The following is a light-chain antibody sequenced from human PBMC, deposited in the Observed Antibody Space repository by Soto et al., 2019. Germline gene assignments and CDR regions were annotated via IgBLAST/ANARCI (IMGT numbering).Light chain of an antibody. CDR1: SSNIGNNY. Sequence: QSVLTQPPSVSATPGQKVTISCSGSSSNIGNNYVSWYQQLPGTAPKLLIYENNKRPSGIPDRFSGSKSGSSAALGITGLQTGDEADDYCGACDSNLSAAWVFGGGTKLTVL. CDR3: GACDSNLSAAWV. J-gene: IGLJ3*02. V-gene: IGLV1-51*02. CDR2: ENN.